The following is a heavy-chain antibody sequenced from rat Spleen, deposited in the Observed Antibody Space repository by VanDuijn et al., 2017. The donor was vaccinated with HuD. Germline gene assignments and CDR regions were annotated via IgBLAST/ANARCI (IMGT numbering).Heavy chain of an antibody. Sequence: QVQLKESGPGLVQPSQTLSLTCTVAGFSLTSYHVSWVRQPPGKGLEWMGAIWSGGNTDYNSALKSRLSISRDTSKSQVFLKMSSLKTEDTATYYCARDGRLRRVSPYVMDAWGQGASVTVSS. J-gene: IGHJ4*01. CDR3: ARDGRLRRVSPYVMDA. D-gene: IGHD1-11*01. CDR1: GFSLTSYH. CDR2: IWSGGNT. V-gene: IGHV2-15*01.